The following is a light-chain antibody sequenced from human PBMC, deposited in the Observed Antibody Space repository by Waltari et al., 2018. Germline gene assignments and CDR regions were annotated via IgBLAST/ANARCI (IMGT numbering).Light chain of an antibody. CDR2: GDS. J-gene: IGLJ2*01. CDR1: RSNIGAGYD. Sequence: QSVLTQPPSVSGAPGQRVTISCTGSRSNIGAGYDVPMYQQLPGTAPKLLILGDSNRPSGVPDRFSGSKSGTSASLAITGLQAEDEADYYCQSYDSSLSGVVFGGGTKLTVL. CDR3: QSYDSSLSGVV. V-gene: IGLV1-40*01.